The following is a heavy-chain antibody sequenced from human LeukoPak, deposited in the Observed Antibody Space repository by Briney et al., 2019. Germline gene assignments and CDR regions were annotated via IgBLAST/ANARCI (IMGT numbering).Heavy chain of an antibody. CDR2: IGTAGDT. D-gene: IGHD4-4*01. Sequence: PGGSLRLSCAASGFTFSSYDMHWVRHATGKGLEWVSAIGTAGDTYYPGSVKGRFTISRENAKNSLYLQMNSLRAGDTAVYYCARVVNTVYWYFDLWGRGTLVTVSS. J-gene: IGHJ2*01. V-gene: IGHV3-13*01. CDR3: ARVVNTVYWYFDL. CDR1: GFTFSSYD.